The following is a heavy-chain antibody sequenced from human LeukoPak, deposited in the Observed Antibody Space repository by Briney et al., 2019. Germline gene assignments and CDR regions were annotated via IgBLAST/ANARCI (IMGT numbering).Heavy chain of an antibody. J-gene: IGHJ6*03. CDR3: ARDPEYSSSWYSPHYYYMDV. D-gene: IGHD6-13*01. Sequence: ASVKVSCKASGYTFTGYYMHWVRQAPGQGLEWMGWISGYNGNTNYAQKLQGRVTMTTDTSTSTAYMELRSLRSDDTAVYYCARDPEYSSSWYSPHYYYMDVWGKGTTVTVAS. V-gene: IGHV1-18*04. CDR1: GYTFTGYY. CDR2: ISGYNGNT.